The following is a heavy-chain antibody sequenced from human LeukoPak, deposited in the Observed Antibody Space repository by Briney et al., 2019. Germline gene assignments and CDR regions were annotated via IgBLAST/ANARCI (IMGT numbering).Heavy chain of an antibody. J-gene: IGHJ3*02. D-gene: IGHD6-19*01. CDR1: AGSFSGYY. CDR2: IYCSGST. V-gene: IGHV4-34*04. CDR3: ARHLEQWLVHGGASSPFDI. Sequence: SETLSLTCAVYAGSFSGYYWSWIRPPPGNGLEGIGSIYCSGSTYDNQSLKSRATISVDTSKNQFSLKLSSVTDADTAVYYCARHLEQWLVHGGASSPFDIWGQGTMVTVSS.